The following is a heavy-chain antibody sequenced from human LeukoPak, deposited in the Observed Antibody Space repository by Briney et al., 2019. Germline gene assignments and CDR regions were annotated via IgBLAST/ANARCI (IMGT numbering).Heavy chain of an antibody. CDR3: ASARLDGAAGLYYYYYMDV. Sequence: SVKVSCKASGGTFSSYAISWVRQAPGQGLEWMGGIIPIFGTANYAQKFQGRVTITTDESTSTAYMELSSLGSEDTAVYYCASARLDGAAGLYYYYYMDVWGKGTTVTVSS. D-gene: IGHD6-13*01. CDR1: GGTFSSYA. CDR2: IIPIFGTA. J-gene: IGHJ6*03. V-gene: IGHV1-69*05.